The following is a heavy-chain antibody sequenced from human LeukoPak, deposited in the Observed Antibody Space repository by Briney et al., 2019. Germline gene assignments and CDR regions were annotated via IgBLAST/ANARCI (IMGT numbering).Heavy chain of an antibody. Sequence: ASVKVSCEASGFTFTNHYMHWVRQAPGQGLEWMGLISPTGSSTNYAQKFRGRVTMTRDTSTTTVYMELSSLRSEDTAVYYCAREESGGYFDYWGQGTLVTVSS. CDR1: GFTFTNHY. D-gene: IGHD2-8*02. V-gene: IGHV1-46*01. J-gene: IGHJ4*02. CDR2: ISPTGSST. CDR3: AREESGGYFDY.